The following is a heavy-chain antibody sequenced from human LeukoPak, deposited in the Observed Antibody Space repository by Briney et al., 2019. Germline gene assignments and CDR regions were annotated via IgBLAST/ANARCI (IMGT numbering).Heavy chain of an antibody. CDR3: ARLPYSGSYFDY. Sequence: SSETLSLTCAVYGGSFSGYYWSWIRQPPGKGLEWIGEINHSGSTNYNPSLKSRVTISVDTSKNQFSLKLSSVTAADTAVYYCARLPYSGSYFDYWGQETLVTVSS. CDR1: GGSFSGYY. V-gene: IGHV4-34*01. J-gene: IGHJ4*02. D-gene: IGHD1-26*01. CDR2: INHSGST.